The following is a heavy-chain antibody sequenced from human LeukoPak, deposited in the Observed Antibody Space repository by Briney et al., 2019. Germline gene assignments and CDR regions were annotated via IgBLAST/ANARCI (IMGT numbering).Heavy chain of an antibody. J-gene: IGHJ4*02. CDR3: ARVSGTVGGGFDY. D-gene: IGHD1-26*01. Sequence: GGSLRLSCAASGFTFSSYSMNWVRQAPGKGLEWVSSISSSSSYIYYADSVKGRFTISRDNAKNSLYLQMNSLRAEDTAVYYCARVSGTVGGGFDYWGQGTLVTVSS. CDR1: GFTFSSYS. V-gene: IGHV3-21*01. CDR2: ISSSSSYI.